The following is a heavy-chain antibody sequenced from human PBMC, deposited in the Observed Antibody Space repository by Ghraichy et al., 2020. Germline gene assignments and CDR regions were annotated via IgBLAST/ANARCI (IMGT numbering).Heavy chain of an antibody. J-gene: IGHJ5*02. V-gene: IGHV4-59*08. CDR3: ARLENVLLWFGELSTSYNWFDP. D-gene: IGHD3-10*01. CDR1: GGSISSYY. Sequence: SETLSLTCTVSGGSISSYYWSWIRQPPGKGLEWIGYIYYSGSTNYNPSLKSRVTISVDTSKNQFSLKLSSVTAADTAVYYFARLENVLLWFGELSTSYNWFDPWGQGTLVTVSS. CDR2: IYYSGST.